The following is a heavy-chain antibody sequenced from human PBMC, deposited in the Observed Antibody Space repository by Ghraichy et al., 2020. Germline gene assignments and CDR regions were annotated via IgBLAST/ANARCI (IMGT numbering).Heavy chain of an antibody. CDR3: AKDRGVMVFHFEH. J-gene: IGHJ4*02. D-gene: IGHD3-16*01. CDR1: GFTFSGYA. V-gene: IGHV3-23*01. Sequence: GGSLRLSCSASGFTFSGYAISWVRQAPGKGLEWVSAISGSGGRTYYADSVKGRFTISRDNSKNMSYLQLNSLRVEDTAVYYCAKDRGVMVFHFEHWGQGTLVTVSS. CDR2: ISGSGGRT.